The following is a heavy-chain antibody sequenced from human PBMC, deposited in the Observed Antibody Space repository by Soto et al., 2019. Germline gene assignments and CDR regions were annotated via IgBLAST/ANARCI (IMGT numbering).Heavy chain of an antibody. D-gene: IGHD3-22*01. CDR3: ARDKPRYYDSRRAFDI. V-gene: IGHV1-46*01. J-gene: IGHJ3*02. Sequence: GASVKVSCKASGYTFTSYYMHWVRQAPGQGLEWMGIINPSGGSTSYAQKFQGRVTMTRDTSTSTVYMELSSLRSEDTAVYYCARDKPRYYDSRRAFDIWGQGTMVTVSS. CDR2: INPSGGST. CDR1: GYTFTSYY.